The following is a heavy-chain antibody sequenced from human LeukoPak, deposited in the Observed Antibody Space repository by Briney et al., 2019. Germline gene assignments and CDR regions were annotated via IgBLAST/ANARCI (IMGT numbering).Heavy chain of an antibody. CDR3: ARDRGGYYYYPLDY. Sequence: GGSLRLSCAASGFTVSSNYMSWVRQAPGKGLEWVSVIYSGGSTSYADSVKGRFTISRDNSKNTLYLQMNSLRVEDTAIYYCARDRGGYYYYPLDYWGQGILVTVSS. CDR1: GFTVSSNY. V-gene: IGHV3-66*01. CDR2: IYSGGST. J-gene: IGHJ4*02. D-gene: IGHD3-22*01.